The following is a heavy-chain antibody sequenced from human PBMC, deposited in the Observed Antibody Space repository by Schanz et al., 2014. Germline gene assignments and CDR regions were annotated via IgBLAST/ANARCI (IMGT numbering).Heavy chain of an antibody. CDR3: AGATYSSSWYGGSEYFQH. D-gene: IGHD6-13*01. CDR2: IGPDSGST. J-gene: IGHJ1*01. V-gene: IGHV1-2*06. Sequence: QVQLVQSGAEVKKPGASVKVSCKASGYTYIAYDMHWVRQAPGQGLEWMGRIGPDSGSTTYAQKFQGRVTVTRDTSISTAYMELRSLRSDDTAVYYCAGATYSSSWYGGSEYFQHWGQGTLVTVSS. CDR1: GYTYIAYD.